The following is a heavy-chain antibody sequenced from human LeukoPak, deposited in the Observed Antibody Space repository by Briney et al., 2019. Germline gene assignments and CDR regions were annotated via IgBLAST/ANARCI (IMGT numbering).Heavy chain of an antibody. CDR3: ARHVSAYNRHWYFDL. V-gene: IGHV4-4*07. Sequence: SEPLTLTCTVFGNSLSDNYWSWIRRPAGKGLEWIGRIYTSGSINYNPSLTSRVSLSLDTSKNPLSLNLRSLTAADTAVYYCARHVSAYNRHWYFDLWGRGTLVTVSA. CDR1: GNSLSDNY. CDR2: IYTSGSI. D-gene: IGHD5-24*01. J-gene: IGHJ2*01.